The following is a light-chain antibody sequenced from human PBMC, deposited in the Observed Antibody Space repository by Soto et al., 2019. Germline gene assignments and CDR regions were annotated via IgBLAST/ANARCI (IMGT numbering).Light chain of an antibody. CDR1: QSVSSN. Sequence: EIVMTQSPAPLSVSPGERATLSCRASQSVSSNLAWYQQKPGQAPRLLIYGASTRATGIPARFSGSGSGTEFTLTISSLQSEDFAVYYCQQYNNRPTYTGGQGTKLEIK. J-gene: IGKJ2*01. CDR3: QQYNNRPTYT. V-gene: IGKV3-15*01. CDR2: GAS.